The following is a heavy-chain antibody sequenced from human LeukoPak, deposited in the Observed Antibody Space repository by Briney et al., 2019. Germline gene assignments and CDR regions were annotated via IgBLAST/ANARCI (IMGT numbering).Heavy chain of an antibody. J-gene: IGHJ6*02. D-gene: IGHD6-19*01. Sequence: VASVKVFCKASGYTFTSYDINWVRQATGQGLEWMGWMNPNSGNTGYAQKFQGRVTMTRNTSISTAYMELSSLRSEDTAVYYCAKSSGWSYYYGMDVWGQGTTVTVSS. CDR3: AKSSGWSYYYGMDV. CDR1: GYTFTSYD. V-gene: IGHV1-8*01. CDR2: MNPNSGNT.